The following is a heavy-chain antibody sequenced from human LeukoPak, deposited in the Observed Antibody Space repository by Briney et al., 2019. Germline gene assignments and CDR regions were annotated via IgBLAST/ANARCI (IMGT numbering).Heavy chain of an antibody. Sequence: SETLSLTCAVYGGSFSGYYWSWIRQPPGKGLEWIGEINHSGSTNYNPSLKSRVTISVDTSKNQFSLKLSSVTAADTAVYYCARGRTIFGVVTHYYYYYGMDVWGQGTTVTVSS. J-gene: IGHJ6*02. V-gene: IGHV4-34*01. CDR3: ARGRTIFGVVTHYYYYYGMDV. CDR1: GGSFSGYY. D-gene: IGHD3-3*01. CDR2: INHSGST.